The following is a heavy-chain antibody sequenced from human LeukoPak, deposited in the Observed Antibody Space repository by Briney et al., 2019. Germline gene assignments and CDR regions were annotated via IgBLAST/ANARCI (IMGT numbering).Heavy chain of an antibody. CDR1: GYSISSGYY. V-gene: IGHV4-38-2*02. Sequence: SETLSLTCTVSGYSISSGYYWGWIRQPPGKGLEWIGSIYHSGSTYYNPSLKSRVTISVDTSKNHFSLRLSSVTAADTAVYYCVGGPIGDAFDIWGQGTMVTVSS. CDR2: IYHSGST. J-gene: IGHJ3*02. CDR3: VGGPIGDAFDI.